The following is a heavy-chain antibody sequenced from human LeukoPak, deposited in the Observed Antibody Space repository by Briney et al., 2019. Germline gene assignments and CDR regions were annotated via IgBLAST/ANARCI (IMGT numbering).Heavy chain of an antibody. CDR3: ANLDDY. CDR2: IRYDGSDK. CDR1: GFNFDKYG. Sequence: GGSLRLSCAASGFNFDKYGMHWVRQAPGKGLEWVTFIRYDGSDKYHANSVKGRFSISRDNSKKQLYLQMNSLKSEGTALYYCANLDDYWGQGTLVTVSS. V-gene: IGHV3-30*02. D-gene: IGHD1-1*01. J-gene: IGHJ4*02.